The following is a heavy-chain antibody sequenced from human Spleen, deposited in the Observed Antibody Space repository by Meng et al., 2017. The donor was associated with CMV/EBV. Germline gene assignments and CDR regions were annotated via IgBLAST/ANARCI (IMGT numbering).Heavy chain of an antibody. Sequence: GESLKISCAASGFTFSFYAMTWVRQAPGKGLEWLSSISGSGSSTFYADSVKGRFTISRDKSKNTLYLQMNSLEADDTAVYYCAKQDGYNYYSYGLDVWGQGTTVTVLL. D-gene: IGHD5-12*01. V-gene: IGHV3-23*01. CDR2: ISGSGSST. CDR3: AKQDGYNYYSYGLDV. J-gene: IGHJ6*02. CDR1: GFTFSFYA.